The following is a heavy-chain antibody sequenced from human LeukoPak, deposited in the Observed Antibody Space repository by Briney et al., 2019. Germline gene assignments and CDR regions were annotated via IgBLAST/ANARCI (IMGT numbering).Heavy chain of an antibody. D-gene: IGHD1-1*01. J-gene: IGHJ6*03. CDR2: ISGGSRTI. V-gene: IGHV3-48*01. CDR1: GFTFSTYN. Sequence: GGSLRLSCAASGFTFSTYNINWVRQAPGKGLEWISYISGGSRTIDYADSVKGRLTISRDNAKNSLYLQMNSLRVEDTAVYYCARKLDYMDVWGKGTTVTVSS. CDR3: ARKLDYMDV.